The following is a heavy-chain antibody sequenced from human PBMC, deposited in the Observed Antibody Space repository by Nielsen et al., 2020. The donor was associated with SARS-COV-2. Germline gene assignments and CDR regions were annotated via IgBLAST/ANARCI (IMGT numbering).Heavy chain of an antibody. CDR3: AKRRAVFMLTFGGEGAMDV. CDR2: ISYEGSKK. Sequence: GESLKISCAASGFTFKNYGMHWVRQAPGKGLEWVASISYEGSKKYYGDSLTGRFTVSRDTSKNTVYLQMNSLSVEDTAVYHCAKRRAVFMLTFGGEGAMDVWGQGTTVSVSS. V-gene: IGHV3-30*02. CDR1: GFTFKNYG. J-gene: IGHJ6*02. D-gene: IGHD3-16*01.